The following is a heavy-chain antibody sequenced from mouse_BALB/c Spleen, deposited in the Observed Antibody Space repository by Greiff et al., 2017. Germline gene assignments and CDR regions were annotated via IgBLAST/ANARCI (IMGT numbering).Heavy chain of an antibody. J-gene: IGHJ2*01. Sequence: EVQRVESGGGLVKPGGSLKLSCAASGFTFSSYAMSWVRQTPEKRLEWVASISSGGSTYYPDSVKGRFTISRDNARNILYLQMSSLRSEDTAMYYCASWVITTTGGYWGQGTTLTVSS. V-gene: IGHV5-6-5*01. D-gene: IGHD1-1*01. CDR1: GFTFSSYA. CDR2: ISSGGST. CDR3: ASWVITTTGGY.